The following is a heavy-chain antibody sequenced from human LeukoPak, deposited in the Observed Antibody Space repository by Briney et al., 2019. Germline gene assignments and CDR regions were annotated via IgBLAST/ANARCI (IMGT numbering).Heavy chain of an antibody. CDR1: GYPFTTFS. Sequence: ASVKVSCKASGYPFTTFSLHWVRQAPGQGLEWMAIINPGIFTTTYAQKLQDRITVTSDTSTATVYMELRSLRLEDTAVYFCARDWAHGSFDFWGQGTLVTLCS. J-gene: IGHJ4*02. V-gene: IGHV1-46*01. CDR3: ARDWAHGSFDF. D-gene: IGHD3-16*01. CDR2: INPGIFTT.